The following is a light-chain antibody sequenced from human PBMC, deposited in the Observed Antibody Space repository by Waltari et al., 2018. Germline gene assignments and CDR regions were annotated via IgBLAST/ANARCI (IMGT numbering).Light chain of an antibody. J-gene: IGKJ2*01. V-gene: IGKV3-11*01. CDR3: QQRSLWYT. Sequence: EIVLTQSPAILSLSPGERATLSCWASQRVSNYIAWYQQKLGQAPRLLIYDVPNRATGTPARFSGSGSGTDFTLTISSLEPEDSAVYYCQQRSLWYTFGQGTKLEIK. CDR1: QRVSNY. CDR2: DVP.